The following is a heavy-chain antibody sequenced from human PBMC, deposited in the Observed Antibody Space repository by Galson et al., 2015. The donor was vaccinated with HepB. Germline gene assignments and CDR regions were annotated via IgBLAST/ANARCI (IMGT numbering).Heavy chain of an antibody. CDR2: VNNDGSIT. CDR1: GFTFNNYS. J-gene: IGHJ4*02. V-gene: IGHV3-74*03. Sequence: LRLSCAVSGFTFNNYSMDWVRQRPGKGLVWVARVNNDGSITTYADSVKGRFTISRDNTKNTLSLQMNSLRVEDAALYYCARLCGGDCYWSSDYWGQGTLVTVSS. D-gene: IGHD2-21*02. CDR3: ARLCGGDCYWSSDY.